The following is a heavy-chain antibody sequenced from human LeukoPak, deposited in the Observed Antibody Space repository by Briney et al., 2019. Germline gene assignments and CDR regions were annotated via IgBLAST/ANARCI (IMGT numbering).Heavy chain of an antibody. V-gene: IGHV1-18*04. CDR3: ARWSIAVAGYYYYYGMDV. J-gene: IGHJ6*02. Sequence: ASVKVSCKASGYTFTSYYMHWVRQAPGQGLEWMGWISAYNGNTNYAQKLQGRVTMTTDTSTSTAYMELRSLRSDDTAVYYCARWSIAVAGYYYYYGMDVWGQGTTVTVSS. CDR2: ISAYNGNT. CDR1: GYTFTSYY. D-gene: IGHD6-19*01.